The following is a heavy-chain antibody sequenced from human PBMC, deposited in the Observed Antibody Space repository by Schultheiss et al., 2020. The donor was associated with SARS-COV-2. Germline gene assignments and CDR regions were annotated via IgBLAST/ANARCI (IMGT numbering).Heavy chain of an antibody. CDR2: INHSGST. CDR1: GGSFSGNY. V-gene: IGHV4-34*01. CDR3: ARGYYYGSGSYSLAFDI. J-gene: IGHJ3*02. D-gene: IGHD3-10*01. Sequence: SETLSLTCAVYGGSFSGNYWSWIRQPPGKGLEWIGEINHSGSTNYNPSLKSRVTISVDTSKNQFSLKLSSVTAADTAVYYCARGYYYGSGSYSLAFDIWGQGTMVTVSS.